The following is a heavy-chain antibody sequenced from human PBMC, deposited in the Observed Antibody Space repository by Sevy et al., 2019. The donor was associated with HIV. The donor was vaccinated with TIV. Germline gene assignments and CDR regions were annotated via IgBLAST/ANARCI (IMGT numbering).Heavy chain of an antibody. V-gene: IGHV1-69*10. J-gene: IGHJ4*02. CDR2: IINILSRT. CDR3: ATGGYNGNSDLDY. D-gene: IGHD1-26*01. Sequence: ASVKVSCKASGGIFNSYAITWVRLAPGQGLEWMGGIINILSRTTYAQKFQDRVTISADASTSTAYMELSGLRSDDTAVYYCATGGYNGNSDLDYWGQGTLVTVSS. CDR1: GGIFNSYA.